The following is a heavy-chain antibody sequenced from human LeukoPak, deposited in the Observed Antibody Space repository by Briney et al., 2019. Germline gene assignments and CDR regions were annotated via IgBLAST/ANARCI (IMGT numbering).Heavy chain of an antibody. CDR2: IIPSGGST. D-gene: IGHD6-6*01. CDR3: VRAGGDTSSNYNWFDP. Sequence: GASVKVSCEASGYTFTTYFMHWVRQAPGQGLEWMGLIIPSGGSTTYAQKFQDRVTMTRDTSTNTVYMELSSLRSEDTAVYYCVRAGGDTSSNYNWFDPWGQGTLVTVSS. J-gene: IGHJ5*02. CDR1: GYTFTTYF. V-gene: IGHV1-46*01.